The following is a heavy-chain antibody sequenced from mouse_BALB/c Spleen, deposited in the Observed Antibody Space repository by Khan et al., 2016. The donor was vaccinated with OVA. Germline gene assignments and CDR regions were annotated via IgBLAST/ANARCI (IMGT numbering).Heavy chain of an antibody. D-gene: IGHD2-1*01. Sequence: EVELVESGGGLVKPGGSLKLSCEVSGFTFSTYAMSWVRQNSEKRLEWVASISSDGDYTFYLDSVKGRFTISRDNAKNTLYLEMSSLRSDDTAMFYCARSLYGNVGYWGQGTLVNVSA. CDR2: ISSDGDYT. V-gene: IGHV5-9-3*01. CDR1: GFTFSTYA. J-gene: IGHJ3*02. CDR3: ARSLYGNVGY.